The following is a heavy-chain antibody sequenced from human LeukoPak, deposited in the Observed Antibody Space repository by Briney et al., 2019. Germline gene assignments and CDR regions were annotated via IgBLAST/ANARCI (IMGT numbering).Heavy chain of an antibody. V-gene: IGHV4-4*02. J-gene: IGHJ4*02. CDR3: AREGGPYRPLDY. CDR1: GGSITNTNY. CDR2: VNLQGST. Sequence: SEILSLTCGVSGGSITNTNYRTWVRQPPGKGLEWIGEVNLQGSTNYNPSLMGRVAISVDTSENHISLQLTSVTAADTAVYYCAREGGPYRPLDYSGQGTLVTVSS.